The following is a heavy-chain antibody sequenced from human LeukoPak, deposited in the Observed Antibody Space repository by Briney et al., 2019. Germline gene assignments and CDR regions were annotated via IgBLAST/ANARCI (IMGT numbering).Heavy chain of an antibody. Sequence: PSETLSLTCAVYGGSFSGYYWSWIRQPPGKGLEWIGEINHSGSTNYNPSLKSRVTISVDTSKNQFSLKLSPVTAADTAVYYCARGKAYYGSGSYYNEADYWGQGTLVTVSS. J-gene: IGHJ4*02. CDR3: ARGKAYYGSGSYYNEADY. D-gene: IGHD3-10*01. CDR1: GGSFSGYY. CDR2: INHSGST. V-gene: IGHV4-34*01.